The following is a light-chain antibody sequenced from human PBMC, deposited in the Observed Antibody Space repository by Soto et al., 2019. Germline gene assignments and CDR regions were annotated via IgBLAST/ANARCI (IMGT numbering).Light chain of an antibody. J-gene: IGLJ3*02. CDR3: GSYTTGSTRWV. CDR1: SSDVGFYNY. CDR2: EVS. V-gene: IGLV2-14*01. Sequence: QPASVSGSPGESITISCTGTSSDVGFYNYVSWYQHHPGKAPKLMIYEVSNRPSGVSNRFSGSKSGNTASLTISGLQAEDEADYYCGSYTTGSTRWVFGGGTK.